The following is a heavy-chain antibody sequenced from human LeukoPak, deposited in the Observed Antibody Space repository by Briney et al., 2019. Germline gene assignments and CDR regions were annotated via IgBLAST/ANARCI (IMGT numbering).Heavy chain of an antibody. CDR1: GGSISSGGYS. Sequence: SETLSLTCAVSGGSISSGGYSWSWIRQPPGKGLEWIGYTYHSGSTYYNPSLKSRVTISVDRSKNQFSLKLSSVTAADTAVYYCAREVVAGGSGSNYYYYGVDVWGQGTTVTVSS. D-gene: IGHD3-10*01. CDR2: TYHSGST. J-gene: IGHJ6*02. V-gene: IGHV4-30-2*01. CDR3: AREVVAGGSGSNYYYYGVDV.